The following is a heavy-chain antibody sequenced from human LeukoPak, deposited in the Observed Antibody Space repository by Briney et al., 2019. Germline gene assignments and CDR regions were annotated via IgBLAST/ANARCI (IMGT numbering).Heavy chain of an antibody. CDR1: GGSISSGANY. Sequence: SQTLSLTCTVSGGSISSGANYWSWIRQPPGRGLEWLGYISHSESAYYSPSLESRITISVDRSKNQFSLKLKSVTAADMAIYYCARDGGTTSNPSHDTFAIWGQGTMVAVSS. J-gene: IGHJ3*02. CDR3: ARDGGTTSNPSHDTFAI. D-gene: IGHD4-11*01. CDR2: ISHSESA. V-gene: IGHV4-30-2*01.